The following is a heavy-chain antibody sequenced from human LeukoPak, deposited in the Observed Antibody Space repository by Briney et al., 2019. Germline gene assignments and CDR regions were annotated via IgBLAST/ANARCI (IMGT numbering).Heavy chain of an antibody. J-gene: IGHJ4*02. D-gene: IGHD2-2*02. CDR2: INQDGSEK. CDR1: GFTFSTYW. CDR3: ARRCNSISCYKY. V-gene: IGHV3-7*03. Sequence: GGSLRLSCAASGFTFSTYWMSWVRQAPGKGLEWVANINQDGSEKYYVDSVRGRFTISRDNAKNLMYLHMNSLRAEDTAVYYCARRCNSISCYKYWGQGTLVTVSS.